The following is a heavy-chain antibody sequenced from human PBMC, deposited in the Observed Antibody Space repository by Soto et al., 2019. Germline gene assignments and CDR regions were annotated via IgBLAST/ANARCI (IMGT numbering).Heavy chain of an antibody. Sequence: GGTLRLSCAASGFTFSSYAMSWVRQAPGKGLEWVSAISGSGGSTYYADPGKGRFAISRDNSKYTMYLQMNSLRAEDTAVDYFSTTPVYYCSGFDVWGQGTLVTVSS. D-gene: IGHD3-22*01. CDR2: ISGSGGST. CDR1: GFTFSSYA. CDR3: STTPVYYCSGFDV. V-gene: IGHV3-23*01. J-gene: IGHJ4*02.